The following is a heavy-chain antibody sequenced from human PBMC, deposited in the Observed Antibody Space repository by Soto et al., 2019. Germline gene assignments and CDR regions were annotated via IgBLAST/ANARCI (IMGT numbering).Heavy chain of an antibody. CDR1: GFTFRGYA. V-gene: IGHV3-23*01. CDR3: AKSYISRWYGYIDY. D-gene: IGHD6-19*01. J-gene: IGHJ4*02. CDR2: ISGSGGST. Sequence: PGGSLRLSCAASGFTFRGYAMSWVGQAPGKGLEWVSAISGSGGSTYYADSVKGRFTISRDNSKNTLYLQMNSLRAEDTAVYYCAKSYISRWYGYIDYRGQGTLVSVSS.